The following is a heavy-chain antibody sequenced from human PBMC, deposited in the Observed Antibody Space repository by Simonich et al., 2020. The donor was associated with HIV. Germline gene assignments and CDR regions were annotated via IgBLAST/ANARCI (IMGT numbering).Heavy chain of an antibody. Sequence: QVQLQQWGAGLLKPSETLSLTCAVYGGSFSGYYWSWIRQPPGKGQVWIGEINHSGSTNYNPSLKSRVTISVDTSKNQFSLKLSSVTAADTAVYYCARGFYQRLYYFDYWGQGTLVTVSS. V-gene: IGHV4-34*01. CDR3: ARGFYQRLYYFDY. CDR1: GGSFSGYY. J-gene: IGHJ4*02. CDR2: INHSGST. D-gene: IGHD2-2*01.